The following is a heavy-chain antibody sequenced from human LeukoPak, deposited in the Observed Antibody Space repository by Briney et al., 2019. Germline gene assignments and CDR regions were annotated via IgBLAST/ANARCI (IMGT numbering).Heavy chain of an antibody. CDR1: GYTFTNYY. CDR2: INTSGGST. Sequence: GASVKVSCKASGYTFTNYYIHWVRQAPGQGLEWMGRINTSGGSTSYAQKFQGRVTMTRDMSTTTVYMDLSSLRSEETAVYYCALSAGGSYPHNDAFDIWGQGTMVTVSS. J-gene: IGHJ3*02. D-gene: IGHD1-26*01. CDR3: ALSAGGSYPHNDAFDI. V-gene: IGHV1-46*01.